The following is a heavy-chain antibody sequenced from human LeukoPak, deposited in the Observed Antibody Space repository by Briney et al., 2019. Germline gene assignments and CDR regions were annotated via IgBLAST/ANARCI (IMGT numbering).Heavy chain of an antibody. CDR1: GGSISSSY. CDR3: ARESVAGTIDY. Sequence: PSETLSLTCTVSGGSISSSYWSWIRQPPGKGLEWIGYIYHSGDTNSNPSLKSRVTISMDTSKNQFSLKLSSVAAADTAVYYCARESVAGTIDYWGQGTLVTVSS. V-gene: IGHV4-59*12. D-gene: IGHD6-19*01. CDR2: IYHSGDT. J-gene: IGHJ4*02.